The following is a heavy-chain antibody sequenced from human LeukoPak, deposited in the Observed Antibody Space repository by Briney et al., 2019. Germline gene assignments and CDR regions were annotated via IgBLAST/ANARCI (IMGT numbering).Heavy chain of an antibody. Sequence: SVKVSCKASGGTFSSYAISWVRQAPGQGLEWMGGIIPIFGTANYAQKFQGRVTITTDESTSTAYMELSSLRSEDTAVYYCASEVVVVAARGSLGYYFDYWGQGTLVTVSS. CDR1: GGTFSSYA. J-gene: IGHJ4*02. CDR2: IIPIFGTA. D-gene: IGHD2-15*01. V-gene: IGHV1-69*05. CDR3: ASEVVVVAARGSLGYYFDY.